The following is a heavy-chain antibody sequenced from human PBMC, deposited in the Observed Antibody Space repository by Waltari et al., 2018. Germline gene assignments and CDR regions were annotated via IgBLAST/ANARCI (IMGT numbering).Heavy chain of an antibody. CDR2: ISGSGGST. D-gene: IGHD4-17*01. J-gene: IGHJ4*02. CDR3: ASSLYGDYTQIWGRVFDY. V-gene: IGHV3-23*01. CDR1: GFPFRTDA. Sequence: VQLLESGGGLVQSGGSLRLSCAAFGFPFRTDATHWVRQAPGKGVEWVSVISGSGGSTDYADSVKGRFTISRDNSKNTLYLQMNNLRVEDTAVYYCASSLYGDYTQIWGRVFDYWGQGTLVTVSS.